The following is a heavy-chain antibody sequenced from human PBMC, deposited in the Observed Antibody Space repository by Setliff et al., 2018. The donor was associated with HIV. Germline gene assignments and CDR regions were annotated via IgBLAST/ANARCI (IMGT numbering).Heavy chain of an antibody. D-gene: IGHD3-10*01. CDR3: ARVLSVTMIRGAHGY. Sequence: ASVKVSCKTSGYMFIAYGMSWVRRAPGQGLEWMGWINPGSGDTNYAQKFQGRVTMTSDTSTRTVYMELSSLTSDDTAVYFCARVLSVTMIRGAHGYWGQGTLVTVSS. J-gene: IGHJ4*02. V-gene: IGHV1-2*02. CDR1: GYMFIAYG. CDR2: INPGSGDT.